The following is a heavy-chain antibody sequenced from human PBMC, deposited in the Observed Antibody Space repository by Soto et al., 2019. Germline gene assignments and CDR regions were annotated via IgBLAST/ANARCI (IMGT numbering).Heavy chain of an antibody. CDR1: GVSITPYF. D-gene: IGHD3-3*02. CDR2: IYASGRT. Sequence: QVQLQESGPGLVKPSETLSLTCTVSGVSITPYFWSWIRQPAGKAPEWVGHIYASGRTTYNPSLISRVTMFVSQTQVSLRLTSVTAAHTPVYYCASHFVVDPSLDQYSFYLWCRGALVTVSS. V-gene: IGHV4-4*07. CDR3: ASHFVVDPSLDQYSFYL. J-gene: IGHJ2*01.